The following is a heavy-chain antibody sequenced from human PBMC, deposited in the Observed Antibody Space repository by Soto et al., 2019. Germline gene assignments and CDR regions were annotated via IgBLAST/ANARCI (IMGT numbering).Heavy chain of an antibody. CDR1: GYSFTGNS. J-gene: IGHJ4*02. Sequence: QVQLVQSGAEVKKPGASVKVSCKASGYSFTGNSMHWVRQAPGQGLEWMGWINPNNGGTNYAQKFQGRVTMTRDTSISPAYMDLSRLRSDDTAVYYCGMQRGGVVYWGQGTLVTVSS. D-gene: IGHD6-25*01. CDR3: GMQRGGVVY. V-gene: IGHV1-2*02. CDR2: INPNNGGT.